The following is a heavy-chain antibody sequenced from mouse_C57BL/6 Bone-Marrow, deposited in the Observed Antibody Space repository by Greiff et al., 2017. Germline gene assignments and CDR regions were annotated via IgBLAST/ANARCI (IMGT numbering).Heavy chain of an antibody. Sequence: EVKVVESGAELVRPGASVKLSCTASGFNIKDDYMHWVKQRPEQGLEWIGWLDPENGDAEYASKFQGKATITVDTASNTAYLQLSSLTSEDTAVYYCTRIAYWGQGTLVTVSA. CDR2: LDPENGDA. J-gene: IGHJ3*01. CDR3: TRIAY. CDR1: GFNIKDDY. V-gene: IGHV14-4*01.